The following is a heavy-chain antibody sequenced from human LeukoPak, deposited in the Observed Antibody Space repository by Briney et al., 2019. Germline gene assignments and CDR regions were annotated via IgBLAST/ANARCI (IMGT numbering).Heavy chain of an antibody. CDR1: GGSISSYY. J-gene: IGHJ4*02. Sequence: SETLSLTCTVSGGSISSYYWSWIRQPPGQGLEWIGSIYYRGNAYYNPSLKSRVTISVDTSKNQFSLSLSSVTAADTAVYYCARDPSYDQGLDYWGQGTLVTVSS. D-gene: IGHD3-3*01. CDR3: ARDPSYDQGLDY. V-gene: IGHV4-59*12. CDR2: IYYRGNA.